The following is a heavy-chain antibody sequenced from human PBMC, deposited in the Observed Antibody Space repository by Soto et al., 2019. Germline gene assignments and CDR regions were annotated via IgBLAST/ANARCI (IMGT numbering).Heavy chain of an antibody. CDR3: ARHPVIPMVRGVYYYYYGMDV. D-gene: IGHD3-10*01. Sequence: GEFLKISCKGSGYSFTSYWISWVRQMPGKGLEWMGRIDPSDSYTNYSPSFQGHVTISADKSISTAYLQWSSLKASDTAMYYCARHPVIPMVRGVYYYYYGMDVWGQGTTVTVSS. J-gene: IGHJ6*02. CDR1: GYSFTSYW. CDR2: IDPSDSYT. V-gene: IGHV5-10-1*01.